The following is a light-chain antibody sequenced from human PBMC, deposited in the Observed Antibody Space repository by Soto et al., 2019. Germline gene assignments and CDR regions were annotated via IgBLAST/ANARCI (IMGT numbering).Light chain of an antibody. CDR3: SSYTSSSTLGV. CDR1: SSDVGGYDY. J-gene: IGLJ1*01. V-gene: IGLV2-14*01. Sequence: QSVLTQPASVSVSPGQSITISCTGTSSDVGGYDYVAWYQQHPGKAPKLMICDVSNRPSGVSNRFSGSKSGNTASLTISGLQAEDEDDYYCSSYTSSSTLGVFGTGTKVTVL. CDR2: DVS.